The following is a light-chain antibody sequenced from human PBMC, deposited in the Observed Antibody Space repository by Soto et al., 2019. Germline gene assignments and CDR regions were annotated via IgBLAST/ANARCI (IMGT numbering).Light chain of an antibody. J-gene: IGKJ1*01. CDR3: QQYNNWPRT. V-gene: IGKV3-15*01. CDR2: GAS. CDR1: QSVSSN. Sequence: EIVLTQYPGTLSLSPGERATLSCRASQSVSSNLAWYQQKPGQAPRLLIYGASTRATGIPARFSGSGSGTEFTLTISSLQSEDFAVYYCQQYNNWPRTFGQGTKVDNK.